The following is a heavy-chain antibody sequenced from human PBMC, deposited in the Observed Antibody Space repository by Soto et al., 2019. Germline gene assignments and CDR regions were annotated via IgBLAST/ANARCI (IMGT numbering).Heavy chain of an antibody. Sequence: SVKVSCKASGGTFSSYAISWVRQAPGQGLEWMGGIIPIFGTANYAQKFQGRVTITADESTSTAYMELSSLRSEDTAVYYCASSVIAARPFDPWGQGTLVTVSS. D-gene: IGHD6-6*01. J-gene: IGHJ5*02. CDR3: ASSVIAARPFDP. CDR2: IIPIFGTA. CDR1: GGTFSSYA. V-gene: IGHV1-69*13.